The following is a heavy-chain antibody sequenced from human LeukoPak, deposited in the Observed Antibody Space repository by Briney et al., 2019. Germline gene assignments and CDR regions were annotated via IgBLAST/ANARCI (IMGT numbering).Heavy chain of an antibody. V-gene: IGHV3-11*04. D-gene: IGHD6-19*01. CDR1: GFTFSDYY. CDR2: ISSSGSTI. J-gene: IGHJ4*02. Sequence: PGGSLRLSCAASGFTFSDYYMGWIRQAPGKGLEWVSYISSSGSTIYYADSVKGRFTISRDNAKNSLYLQMNSLRAEDTAVYYCAREAVAVPYYFDYWGQGTLVTVSS. CDR3: AREAVAVPYYFDY.